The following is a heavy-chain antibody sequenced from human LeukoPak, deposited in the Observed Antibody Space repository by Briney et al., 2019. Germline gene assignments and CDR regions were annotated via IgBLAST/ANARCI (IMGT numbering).Heavy chain of an antibody. D-gene: IGHD4-17*01. CDR2: NCSRTGDT. CDR1: GFTFGNYG. Sequence: GGSLRLSCAASGFTFGNYGMSWVRQAPGKGLEWVSGNCSRTGDTYYADSVKGRFTISRDNSRDTLYLQINSLRAEDTAVYYCAKTNGDYGRFYFDYWGQGILVTVSS. CDR3: AKTNGDYGRFYFDY. J-gene: IGHJ4*02. V-gene: IGHV3-23*01.